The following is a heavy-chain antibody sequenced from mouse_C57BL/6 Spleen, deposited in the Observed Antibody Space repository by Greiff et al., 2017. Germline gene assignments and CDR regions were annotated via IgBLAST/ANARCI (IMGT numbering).Heavy chain of an antibody. Sequence: QVQLQQPGAELVMPGASVKLSCKASGYTFTSYWMHWVKQRPGQGLEWIGEIDPSDSYTNYNQKFKGKSTLTVDKSSSTAYMQLSSLTSEDSAVCYCARLLRDYAMDYWGQGTSVTVAS. CDR1: GYTFTSYW. CDR2: IDPSDSYT. D-gene: IGHD1-1*01. V-gene: IGHV1-69*01. CDR3: ARLLRDYAMDY. J-gene: IGHJ4*01.